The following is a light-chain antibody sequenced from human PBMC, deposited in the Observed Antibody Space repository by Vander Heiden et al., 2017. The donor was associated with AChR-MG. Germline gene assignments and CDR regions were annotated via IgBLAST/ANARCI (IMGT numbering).Light chain of an antibody. CDR3: QSYDSSLSGWV. V-gene: IGLV1-40*01. CDR2: DNT. CDR1: TPNIGAGYD. Sequence: QSVLTQPPSVSGAPGQRVTISCTGSTPNIGAGYDVQWYQQFPGAAPKLLIYDNTNRPSGFPDRFSGSKSGTSASLAIAGLQAEDEADYYCQSYDSSLSGWVFGGGTKLTVL. J-gene: IGLJ3*02.